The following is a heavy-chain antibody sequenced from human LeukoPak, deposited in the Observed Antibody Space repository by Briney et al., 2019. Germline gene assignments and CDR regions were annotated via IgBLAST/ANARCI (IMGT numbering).Heavy chain of an antibody. V-gene: IGHV3-48*03. Sequence: PGGSLRLSCAASGFTFSSYEMHWARQAPGKGLEWVSYISSSGSTMLYADSVKGRFTISRDNARNSLYLQMTSLRAEDTTLYYCARATYSISWALFDPWGLGTLVTVSS. CDR1: GFTFSSYE. D-gene: IGHD5-18*01. CDR2: ISSSGSTM. J-gene: IGHJ5*02. CDR3: ARATYSISWALFDP.